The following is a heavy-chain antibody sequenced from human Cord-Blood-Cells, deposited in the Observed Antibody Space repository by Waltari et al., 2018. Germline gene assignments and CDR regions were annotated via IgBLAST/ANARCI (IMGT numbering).Heavy chain of an antibody. D-gene: IGHD1-1*01. V-gene: IGHV4-61*01. J-gene: IGHJ4*02. CDR3: ARGNWRPDRDY. CDR2: MYYSGST. CDR1: GGSVSSGSYY. Sequence: QAQLQESGPGLIMPSETLSITCAVSGGSVSSGSYYRSWIRQPPGKGLEWIGYMYYSGSTNYNPSLKSRVTISVDTSKNQFSLKLSSVTAADTAVYYCARGNWRPDRDYWGQGTLVTVSS.